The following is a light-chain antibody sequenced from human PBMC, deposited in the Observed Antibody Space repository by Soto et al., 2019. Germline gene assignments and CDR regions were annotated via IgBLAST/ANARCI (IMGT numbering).Light chain of an antibody. CDR3: LQHHNYPPLT. V-gene: IGKV1-17*01. Sequence: DIQMTQSPSSVSASVGDRVTITCRASQDIRNELAWYQHKPGKAPKRLIYVASTLQSGVPSRFSGSASVTEFTLTISSLQPEDFATYYCLQHHNYPPLTFGGGTKVEIK. CDR1: QDIRNE. CDR2: VAS. J-gene: IGKJ4*01.